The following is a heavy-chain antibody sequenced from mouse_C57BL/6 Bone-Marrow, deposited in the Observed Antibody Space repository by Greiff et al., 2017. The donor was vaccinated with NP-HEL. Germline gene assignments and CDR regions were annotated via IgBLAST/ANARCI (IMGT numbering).Heavy chain of an antibody. Sequence: VQLQESGAELVKPGASVKMSCTASGYTFTTYPIEWMKQNHGKSLEWIGDFHTYNDDTKYNAKFKGKATLTVEQSSSTVYLLLSRLTSDDAAVYYGAIYYGNHPIAYWGQGTTLTVSA. V-gene: IGHV1-47*01. D-gene: IGHD2-1*01. J-gene: IGHJ2*01. CDR2: FHTYNDDT. CDR1: GYTFTTYP. CDR3: AIYYGNHPIAY.